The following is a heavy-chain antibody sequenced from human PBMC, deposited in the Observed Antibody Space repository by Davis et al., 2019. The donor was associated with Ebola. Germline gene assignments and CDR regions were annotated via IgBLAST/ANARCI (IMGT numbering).Heavy chain of an antibody. V-gene: IGHV3-9*01. Sequence: GGSLRLSCAASGFTFDDYAMHWVRQAPGKGLEWVSGISWNSGSIGYADSVKGRFTISRDNAKNSLYLQMNSLRAEDTALYYCAKAIFGVVPVDYYYGMDVWGQGTTVTVSS. CDR3: AKAIFGVVPVDYYYGMDV. CDR2: ISWNSGSI. J-gene: IGHJ6*02. CDR1: GFTFDDYA. D-gene: IGHD3-3*01.